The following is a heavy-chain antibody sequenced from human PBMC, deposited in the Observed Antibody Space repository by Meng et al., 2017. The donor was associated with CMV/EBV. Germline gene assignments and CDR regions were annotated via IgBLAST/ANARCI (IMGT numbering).Heavy chain of an antibody. Sequence: ETLSLTCHVSGHSISSNYFWGWVRQSPGTGLEWVGINDSGDTFYNPSLKSRVAISVDTSGNQFSLTLRSVTAADTAVYYCVRHIIVVPARGYGVDVWGQGTTVTVSS. CDR3: VRHIIVVPARGYGVDV. CDR1: GHSISSNYF. CDR2: INDSGDT. V-gene: IGHV4-38-2*01. J-gene: IGHJ6*02. D-gene: IGHD2-2*01.